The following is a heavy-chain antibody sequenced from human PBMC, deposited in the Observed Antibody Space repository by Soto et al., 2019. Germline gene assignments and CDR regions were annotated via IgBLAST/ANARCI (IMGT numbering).Heavy chain of an antibody. D-gene: IGHD3-22*01. CDR2: INHSGST. Sequence: SETLSLTCAVYGGSFSGYYWSWIRQPPGKGLEWIGEINHSGSTNYNPSLKSRVTISVDTSKNQFSLKLSSVTAADTAVYYCASLRRYYDSSGSADAFDIWGQGTMVTVS. J-gene: IGHJ3*02. V-gene: IGHV4-34*01. CDR1: GGSFSGYY. CDR3: ASLRRYYDSSGSADAFDI.